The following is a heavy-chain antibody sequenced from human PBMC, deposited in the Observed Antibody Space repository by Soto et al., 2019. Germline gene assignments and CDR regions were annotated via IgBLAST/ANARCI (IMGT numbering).Heavy chain of an antibody. CDR2: INPNSGNT. V-gene: IGHV1-2*02. CDR1: GYTFTGYY. D-gene: IGHD2-2*01. Sequence: ASVKVSCKASGYTFTGYYMHWVRQAPGQGLEWMGWINPNSGNTNYAQKFQGRVTMTRNTSISTAYMELSSLRSEDTAVYYCARRDIVVVPAAMMRAYYYYYYMDVWGKGTTVTVSS. J-gene: IGHJ6*03. CDR3: ARRDIVVVPAAMMRAYYYYYYMDV.